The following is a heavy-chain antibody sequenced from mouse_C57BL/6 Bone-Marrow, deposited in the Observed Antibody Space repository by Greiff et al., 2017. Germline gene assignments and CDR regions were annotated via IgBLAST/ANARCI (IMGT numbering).Heavy chain of an antibody. V-gene: IGHV1-62-2*01. CDR1: GYIFTEYT. Sequence: QVQLQQSGAELVKPGASVKLSCKASGYIFTEYTIHWVKQRSGQVLEWIGWFYPGSGSIKYNERFKDKATLTADKSSNPVDMELSRLTSEDSAVYFCARHERYYDYEGYFDYWGQGTTLTVSS. J-gene: IGHJ2*01. D-gene: IGHD2-4*01. CDR3: ARHERYYDYEGYFDY. CDR2: FYPGSGSI.